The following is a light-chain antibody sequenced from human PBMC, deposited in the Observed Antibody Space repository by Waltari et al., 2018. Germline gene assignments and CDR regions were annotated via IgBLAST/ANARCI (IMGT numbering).Light chain of an antibody. CDR3: QHYDNLPAIT. CDR2: DAS. J-gene: IGKJ5*01. Sequence: DIQMTQSPSSLSASVGHRVTITCQASHDISNSLNWYQQQSGKAPNLLIYDASNLETGVPSRFSGSGSWTHFTLTISSLQPEDIATYFCQHYDNLPAITFGQGTRLEIK. V-gene: IGKV1-33*01. CDR1: HDISNS.